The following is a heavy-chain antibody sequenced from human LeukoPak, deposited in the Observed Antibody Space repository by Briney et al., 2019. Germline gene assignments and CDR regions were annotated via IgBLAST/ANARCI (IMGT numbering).Heavy chain of an antibody. CDR3: ARETPRRLLYYMDV. V-gene: IGHV7-4-1*02. J-gene: IGHJ6*03. D-gene: IGHD2/OR15-2a*01. Sequence: ASVKVSCKASGYTFTSYAMNWVRQAPGQGLEWMGWINTNTGNPTYAQGFTGRFVFSLDTPVSTAYLQISSLKAEDTAVYYCARETPRRLLYYMDVWGKGTTVTVSS. CDR2: INTNTGNP. CDR1: GYTFTSYA.